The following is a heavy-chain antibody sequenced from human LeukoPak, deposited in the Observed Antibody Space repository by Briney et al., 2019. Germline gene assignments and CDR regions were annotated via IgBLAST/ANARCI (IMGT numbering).Heavy chain of an antibody. D-gene: IGHD2-2*01. CDR1: GYTFTDYY. Sequence: ASVKVSCKASGYTFTDYYMHWVRQAPGQGLEWMGWINPNSGGTSYAQKFQGRVTMTRDTSISTAYMELSRLRSDDTAVYYCARGDGPIFTLGYCSSTSCSTFDYWGQGTLVTVSS. CDR3: ARGDGPIFTLGYCSSTSCSTFDY. V-gene: IGHV1-2*02. CDR2: INPNSGGT. J-gene: IGHJ4*02.